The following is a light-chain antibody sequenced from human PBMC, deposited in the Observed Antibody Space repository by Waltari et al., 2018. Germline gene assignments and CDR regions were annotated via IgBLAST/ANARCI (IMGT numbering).Light chain of an antibody. V-gene: IGLV1-44*01. CDR1: SSNSGSHN. CDR3: AAWDDSLNGRV. Sequence: QSGLTQPPSASGTPGQRVTISCSGRSSNSGSHNVHWYQHPPGTAPNLLIYSNNQRPPGVPDRFSGSKSGTSASLAISGLQSEDEAVYYCAAWDDSLNGRVFGGGTKLTVV. CDR2: SNN. J-gene: IGLJ2*01.